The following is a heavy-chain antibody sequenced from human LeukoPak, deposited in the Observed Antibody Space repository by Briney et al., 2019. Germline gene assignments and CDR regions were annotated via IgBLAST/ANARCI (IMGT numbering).Heavy chain of an antibody. CDR2: IYPSKSDT. Sequence: GESLKISCKASGYSFADYWIGWVRQMPGKGLEWMGIIYPSKSDTKYSPSFQGKVTISADESISTAYLQWSSLEASDTAIYFCARHQWLGFLGYSYGMDVWGQGTTVTVSS. D-gene: IGHD6-19*01. CDR3: ARHQWLGFLGYSYGMDV. V-gene: IGHV5-51*01. J-gene: IGHJ6*02. CDR1: GYSFADYW.